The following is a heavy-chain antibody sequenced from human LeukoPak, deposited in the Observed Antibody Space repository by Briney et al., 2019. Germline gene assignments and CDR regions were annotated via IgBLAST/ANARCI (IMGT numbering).Heavy chain of an antibody. D-gene: IGHD6-19*01. CDR2: IIPIFGTA. Sequence: ASVKVSCKASGGTFSSYAISWVRQAPGQGLEWMGGIIPIFGTANYAQKFQGRVTITADESTSTAYMELSSLRSEDTAVYYCARDSDSSGWKYYFDYWGQGTLVPVSS. CDR3: ARDSDSSGWKYYFDY. V-gene: IGHV1-69*13. CDR1: GGTFSSYA. J-gene: IGHJ4*02.